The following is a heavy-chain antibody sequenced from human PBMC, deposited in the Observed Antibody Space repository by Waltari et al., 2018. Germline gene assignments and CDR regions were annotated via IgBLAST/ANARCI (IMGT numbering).Heavy chain of an antibody. J-gene: IGHJ4*02. Sequence: EVQLVESGGGLVEPGGSLRLPCAASGFTFSDGWMAWIRQAPGKAVEWMGRSKRKTEGGTMYYAAPVKGRFSISRDDARSTLYLQMNSLKIEDAGVYFCSTGGGTSDYWGQGTLVTVSS. D-gene: IGHD3-16*01. CDR3: STGGGTSDY. V-gene: IGHV3-15*01. CDR1: GFTFSDGW. CDR2: SKRKTEGGTM.